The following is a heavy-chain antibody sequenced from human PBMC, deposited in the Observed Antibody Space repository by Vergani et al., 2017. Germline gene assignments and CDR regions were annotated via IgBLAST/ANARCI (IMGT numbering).Heavy chain of an antibody. CDR2: ISGSGGST. CDR1: GFTFSSYA. J-gene: IGHJ4*02. Sequence: EVQLLESGGGLVQPGGSLRLSCAASGFTFSSYAMSWVRQAPGKGLEWVSAISGSGGSTYYADSVKGRFTISRDNSKNTLYLQMNSLRAEDTAVYYCAKDRSYYDSSGYYYGDYWGQGTLVTVSS. D-gene: IGHD3-22*01. CDR3: AKDRSYYDSSGYYYGDY. V-gene: IGHV3-23*01.